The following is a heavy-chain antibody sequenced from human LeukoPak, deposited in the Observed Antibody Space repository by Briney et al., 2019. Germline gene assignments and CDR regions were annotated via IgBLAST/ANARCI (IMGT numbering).Heavy chain of an antibody. CDR3: ARNRWMDY. CDR2: INPNSGT. J-gene: IGHJ4*02. CDR1: GYTFTDYY. V-gene: IGHV1-2*02. Sequence: ASVNVSCKASGYTFTDYYMHWVRQAPGQGLEWMGWINPNSGTSYAQKFQGRVTMTRDTSISTAYMELTRLTSDDTAVYYCARNRWMDYWGQGTLVTASS. D-gene: IGHD1-1*01.